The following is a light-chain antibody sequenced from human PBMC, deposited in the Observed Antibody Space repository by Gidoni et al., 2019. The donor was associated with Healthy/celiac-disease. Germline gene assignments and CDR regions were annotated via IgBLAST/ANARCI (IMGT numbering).Light chain of an antibody. V-gene: IGKV1-5*03. CDR2: KAS. CDR1: QSISSW. J-gene: IGKJ2*01. Sequence: DSQMTQSPSTLPASVGDRVTITCRSSQSISSWLAWYQQKPGKAPKLLIYKASSLESGVPSRFSGSGSGTEFTLTISSLQPDDFATYYCQQYNSYSTFGQGTKLEIK. CDR3: QQYNSYST.